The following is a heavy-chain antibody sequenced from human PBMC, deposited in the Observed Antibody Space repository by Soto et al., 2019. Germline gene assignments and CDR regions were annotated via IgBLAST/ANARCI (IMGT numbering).Heavy chain of an antibody. D-gene: IGHD3-9*01. CDR1: GFTFSSYA. CDR2: ISGSGGST. Sequence: EVQLLESGGGLVQPGGSLRLSCAASGFTFSSYAMTWVRQAPGKGLEWVSAISGSGGSTYYADSVKGRFTISRDNSKKPLDLQMKRLRAEDTAVYYCAKNELKVRYFYRLSSLDAFDIWGQGTMVTVSS. J-gene: IGHJ3*02. V-gene: IGHV3-23*01. CDR3: AKNELKVRYFYRLSSLDAFDI.